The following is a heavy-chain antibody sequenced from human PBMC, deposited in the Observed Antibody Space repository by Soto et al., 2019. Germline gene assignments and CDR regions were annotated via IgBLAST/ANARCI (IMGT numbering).Heavy chain of an antibody. Sequence: GGSLRLSCAASGLTFNRYWMHWVRHAPGKGLVWVSHINTDGSNTNYADSVKGRFTISRDNAKSTLFLQMNSLRDEDTAVYYCAREFCSGGNCYTYYFDPWGQGSPVTVAS. CDR2: INTDGSNT. D-gene: IGHD2-15*01. CDR1: GLTFNRYW. V-gene: IGHV3-74*01. J-gene: IGHJ5*02. CDR3: AREFCSGGNCYTYYFDP.